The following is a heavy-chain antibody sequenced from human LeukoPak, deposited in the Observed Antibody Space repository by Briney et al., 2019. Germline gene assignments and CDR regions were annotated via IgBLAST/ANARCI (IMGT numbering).Heavy chain of an antibody. J-gene: IGHJ4*02. D-gene: IGHD4-11*01. V-gene: IGHV4-59*01. Sequence: SETLSLTCTVSGGSITNYYWTWIRQPPGKGLEWIGYISYNGNTNYNPSLKSRVTISIDTSKNQFSLRLSSVTAADTAVYYCSRAPLSNPEFWGQGTLVTVSS. CDR1: GGSITNYY. CDR3: SRAPLSNPEF. CDR2: ISYNGNT.